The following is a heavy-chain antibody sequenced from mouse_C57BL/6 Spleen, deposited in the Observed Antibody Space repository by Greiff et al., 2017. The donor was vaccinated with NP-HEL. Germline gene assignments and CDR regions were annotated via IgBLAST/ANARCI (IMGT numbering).Heavy chain of an antibody. J-gene: IGHJ4*01. CDR3: ARRGDYGNSYAMDY. CDR2: IYPGDGDT. V-gene: IGHV1-80*01. Sequence: QVQLKQSGAELVKPGASVKISCKASGYAFSSYWMNWVKQRPGKGLEWIGQIYPGDGDTNYNGKFKGKATLTADKSSSTAYMQLSSLTSEDSAVYFCARRGDYGNSYAMDYWGQGTSVTVSS. CDR1: GYAFSSYW. D-gene: IGHD2-1*01.